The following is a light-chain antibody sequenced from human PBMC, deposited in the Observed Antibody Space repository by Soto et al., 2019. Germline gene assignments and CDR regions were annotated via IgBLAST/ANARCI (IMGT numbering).Light chain of an antibody. CDR1: SSDVGTYNY. Sequence: QSALTQPASVSGSPGQSITISCTGTSSDVGTYNYVSWYQQHPGKVPELMIYDVSNRPSGVSNRFSGSKSGNTASLTISGLQAEDEADYYCSSYTSSSTLVVFGGGTKLTVL. CDR2: DVS. J-gene: IGLJ2*01. CDR3: SSYTSSSTLVV. V-gene: IGLV2-14*01.